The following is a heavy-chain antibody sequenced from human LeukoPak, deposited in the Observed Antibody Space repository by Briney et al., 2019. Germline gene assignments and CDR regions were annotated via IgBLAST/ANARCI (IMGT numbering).Heavy chain of an antibody. CDR2: IKTKTDGDRT. CDR1: GFTFSNAW. Sequence: PGGSLRLSCVVSGFTFSNAWMSWIRQAPGKGLEWVGRIKTKTDGDRTDYAAPVEGRFTISREESKNTLSLQMNSLKTENTAVYYCVRGPARIRYWGEGTLVTVSS. CDR3: VRGPARIRY. D-gene: IGHD6-6*01. J-gene: IGHJ4*02. V-gene: IGHV3-15*01.